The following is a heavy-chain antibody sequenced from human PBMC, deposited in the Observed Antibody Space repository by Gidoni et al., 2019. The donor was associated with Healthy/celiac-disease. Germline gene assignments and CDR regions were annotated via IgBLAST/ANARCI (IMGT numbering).Heavy chain of an antibody. CDR2: IIPILGIA. Sequence: QVQLVQSGAEVKKPGSSVKVSCKASGGTFSSYAISWVRQAPGQGLEWMGGIIPILGIANYAQKFQGRVTITADKSTSTAYMELSSLRSEDTAVYYCARVYGSGSYYLLNWYFDLWGRGTLVTVSS. V-gene: IGHV1-69*10. J-gene: IGHJ2*01. D-gene: IGHD3-10*01. CDR3: ARVYGSGSYYLLNWYFDL. CDR1: GGTFSSYA.